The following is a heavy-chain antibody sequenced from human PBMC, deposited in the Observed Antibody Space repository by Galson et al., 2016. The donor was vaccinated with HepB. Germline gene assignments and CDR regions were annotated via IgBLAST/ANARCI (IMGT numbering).Heavy chain of an antibody. J-gene: IGHJ4*02. CDR2: MIPVFGTS. Sequence: SVKASCKASGGTFSNYAITWVRQAPGQGLEWMGGMIPVFGTSNNAQKFQGRLTITAYESTSTAYMELSSLRSEDTAVYYCARGMSWELPQIFDYWGQGTRVTVSS. CDR1: GGTFSNYA. V-gene: IGHV1-69*13. D-gene: IGHD1-26*01. CDR3: ARGMSWELPQIFDY.